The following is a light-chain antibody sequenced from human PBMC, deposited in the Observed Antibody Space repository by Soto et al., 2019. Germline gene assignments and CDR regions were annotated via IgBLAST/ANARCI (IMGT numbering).Light chain of an antibody. CDR1: QSVNRN. V-gene: IGKV3-15*01. CDR3: XXXNNWPLT. Sequence: EIVMTQSPATLSVSPGERATLSCRASQSVNRNLAWYQQKPGQTPRLLIYDASSRATGIPARFSGSGSGTDFTLTISSLXXXXXXXXXXXXXNNWPLTFGGGTNVEIK. J-gene: IGKJ4*01. CDR2: DAS.